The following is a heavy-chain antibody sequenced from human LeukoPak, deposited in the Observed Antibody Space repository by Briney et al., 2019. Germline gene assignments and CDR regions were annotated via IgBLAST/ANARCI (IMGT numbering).Heavy chain of an antibody. D-gene: IGHD4-17*01. CDR3: ARDKTGDYGDLNWFDP. CDR2: IYTSGST. J-gene: IGHJ5*02. Sequence: KSSETLSLTCTVSGGSISSYYWSWMRQPVGKGLEWIGRIYTSGSTKYNPSLKGRVTMSVDTSKNQFSLKLSSVTAADTAVYYCARDKTGDYGDLNWFDPWGQGTLVTVSS. V-gene: IGHV4-4*07. CDR1: GGSISSYY.